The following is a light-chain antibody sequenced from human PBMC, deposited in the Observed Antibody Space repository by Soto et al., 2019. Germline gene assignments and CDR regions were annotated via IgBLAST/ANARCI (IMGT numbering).Light chain of an antibody. J-gene: IGKJ4*01. CDR3: QLRSNWPPGLT. V-gene: IGKV3-11*01. CDR1: QSVSSY. CDR2: DAS. Sequence: EIVLTQSPATLSLSPGERATLSCRASQSVSSYLAWYQQKPGQAPRLLIYDASTRAIGIPARFSGSGSGTAFTLTIRTLGPEHFAVYCCQLRSNWPPGLTFGGGTKVEIK.